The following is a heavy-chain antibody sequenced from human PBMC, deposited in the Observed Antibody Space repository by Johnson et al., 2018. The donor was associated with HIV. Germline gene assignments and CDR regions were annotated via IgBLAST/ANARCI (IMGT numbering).Heavy chain of an antibody. V-gene: IGHV3-NL1*01. D-gene: IGHD3-10*01. Sequence: QVQLVESGGGVVQPGRSLRLSCAASGFTFSYYGIHWGRQAPGKGLEWVAVIYSGGSTYYADSVKGRFTISRDNSKNTLYLQMNSLRAEDTAVYYCARVMVQGDAFDIWGQGTMVTVSS. J-gene: IGHJ3*02. CDR3: ARVMVQGDAFDI. CDR2: IYSGGST. CDR1: GFTFSYYG.